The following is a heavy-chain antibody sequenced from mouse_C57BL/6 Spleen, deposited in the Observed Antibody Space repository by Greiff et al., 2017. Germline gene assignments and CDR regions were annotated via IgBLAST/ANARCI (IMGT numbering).Heavy chain of an antibody. D-gene: IGHD1-1*01. CDR1: GFTFSSYA. CDR2: ISDGGSYT. V-gene: IGHV5-4*01. Sequence: EVQLVESGGGLVKPGGSLKLSCAASGFTFSSYAMSWVRQTPEKRLEWVATISDGGSYTYYPDNVKGRFTISKDNTKNNLYLQMSQLKSEDTAMYHCARDLFNDSGYDYAMDYWGQGTSLTVAS. J-gene: IGHJ4*01. CDR3: ARDLFNDSGYDYAMDY.